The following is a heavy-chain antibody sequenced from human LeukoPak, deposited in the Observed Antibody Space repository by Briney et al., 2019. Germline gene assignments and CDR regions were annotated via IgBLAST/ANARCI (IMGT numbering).Heavy chain of an antibody. D-gene: IGHD1-26*01. CDR3: ARGISDSGSYYFDY. CDR1: GYTFTCYG. V-gene: IGHV1-18*01. Sequence: ASVKVSCKSSGYTFTCYGISWVRQAPGQGLEWMGWISAYNGNTNYAQKLQGRVTMTTDTSTSTAYMELRSLRSDDTAAYYCARGISDSGSYYFDYWGQGTLVTVSS. CDR2: ISAYNGNT. J-gene: IGHJ4*02.